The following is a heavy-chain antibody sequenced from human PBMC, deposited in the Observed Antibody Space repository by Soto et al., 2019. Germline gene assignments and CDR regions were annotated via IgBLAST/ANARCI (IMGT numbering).Heavy chain of an antibody. CDR1: SGSISSSNW. CDR3: ARSGFLTTVTTFWNYYGMDV. V-gene: IGHV4-4*02. J-gene: IGHJ6*02. Sequence: SEPLSLTCAVSSGSISSSNWWSWVRQPPGKGLEWIGEIYHSGSTNYNPSLKSRVTISVDKSKNQFSLKLSSVTAADTAVYYCARSGFLTTVTTFWNYYGMDVWGQGTTVTVSS. CDR2: IYHSGST. D-gene: IGHD4-17*01.